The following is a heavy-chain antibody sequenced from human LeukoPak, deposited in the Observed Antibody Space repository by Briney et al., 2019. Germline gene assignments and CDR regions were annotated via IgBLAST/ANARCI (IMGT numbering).Heavy chain of an antibody. CDR2: IGISSNKI. V-gene: IGHV3-21*01. CDR3: ARDPGYSNSPYYLDY. J-gene: IGHJ4*02. Sequence: GGSLRLSCAASGFTLRSYTMNWVREAPGKGLEWVSSIGISSNKIYYADSVKGRFTSSRDNAKNPLYLQMNSLRAEETAVFYCARDPGYSNSPYYLDYWGQGTLVTVSS. D-gene: IGHD5-12*01. CDR1: GFTLRSYT.